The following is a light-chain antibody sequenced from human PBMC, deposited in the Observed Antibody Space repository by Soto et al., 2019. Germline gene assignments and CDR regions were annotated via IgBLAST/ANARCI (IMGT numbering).Light chain of an antibody. J-gene: IGLJ2*01. CDR1: SSNIGTNT. CDR3: ATWDDSLNGVV. V-gene: IGLV1-44*01. Sequence: QSVLTQPPSASGTPEQRVSISCSGGSSNIGTNTVNWYQHLPGTAPKLLIFSNDERPSGVPDRFSGSKSGTSASLAISGLQSDDEADYYCATWDDSLNGVVFGGGTQLTVL. CDR2: SND.